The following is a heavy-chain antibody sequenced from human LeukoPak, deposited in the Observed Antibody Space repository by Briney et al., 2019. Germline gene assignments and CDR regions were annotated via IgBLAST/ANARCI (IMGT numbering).Heavy chain of an antibody. CDR3: ARHQITMIRGVLYYYYGMDV. D-gene: IGHD3-10*01. CDR1: GYTFTSYY. Sequence: ASVKVSCKASGYTFTSYYMHWVRQAPGQGLERMGIINPSGGSTSYAQKFQGRVTMTRDTSTSTVYMELSSLRSEDTAVYYCARHQITMIRGVLYYYYGMDVWGQGTTVTVSS. V-gene: IGHV1-46*01. J-gene: IGHJ6*02. CDR2: INPSGGST.